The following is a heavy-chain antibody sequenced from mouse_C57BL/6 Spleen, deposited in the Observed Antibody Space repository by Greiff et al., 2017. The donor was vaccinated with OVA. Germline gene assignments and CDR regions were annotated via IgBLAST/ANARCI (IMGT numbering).Heavy chain of an antibody. CDR2: IHPNSGST. V-gene: IGHV1-64*01. CDR3: ARQPYYYGSGYFDV. D-gene: IGHD1-1*01. CDR1: GYTFTSYW. J-gene: IGHJ1*03. Sequence: VQLQQSGAELVKPGASVKLSCKASGYTFTSYWMHWVKQRPGQGLEWIGVIHPNSGSTNYNEKFKSKATLTVDKSSSTAYMQLSSLTSEDSAVYYCARQPYYYGSGYFDVWGTGTTVTVSS.